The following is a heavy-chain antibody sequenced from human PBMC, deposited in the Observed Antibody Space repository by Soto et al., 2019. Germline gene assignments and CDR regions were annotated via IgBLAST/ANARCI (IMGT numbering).Heavy chain of an antibody. J-gene: IGHJ4*02. CDR2: ISYDGSNK. CDR3: ARDGYKLFDY. Sequence: GCSLRLSCASSVFTFSSYAMQWVRQAPGKGLEWVAVISYDGSNKYYADSVKGRFTISRDNSKNTLYLQMNSLRAEDTAVYYCARDGYKLFDYWGQGTLVTVSS. V-gene: IGHV3-30-3*01. CDR1: VFTFSSYA. D-gene: IGHD5-12*01.